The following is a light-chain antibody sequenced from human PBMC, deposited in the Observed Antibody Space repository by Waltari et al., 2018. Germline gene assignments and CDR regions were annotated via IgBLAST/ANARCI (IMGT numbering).Light chain of an antibody. CDR1: QIVLYSSDNKDY. V-gene: IGKV4-1*01. CDR3: QQYYTSPIT. CDR2: WAS. J-gene: IGKJ5*01. Sequence: DIVMTQSPDFLAVSLGERATINCKSSQIVLYSSDNKDYLAWYQQKPGQPPKLRIYWASTRESGVPDRLRGSGSGTDFTLTINTLQAEDVAVYYCQQYYTSPITFGQGTRLEI.